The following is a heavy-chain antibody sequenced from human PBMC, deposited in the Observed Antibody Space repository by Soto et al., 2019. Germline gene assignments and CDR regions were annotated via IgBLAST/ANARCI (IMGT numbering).Heavy chain of an antibody. D-gene: IGHD3-10*01. CDR2: IYPGDSDT. V-gene: IGHV5-51*01. CDR3: ARQDGSANYYFYT. Sequence: PGKSLNISCKGSGYSFSFYWIAWVRQMPGKGLEWMGIIYPGDSDTRYSPSFQGQVTISADKSISTAYLQWSSLKASDTAMYYCARQDGSANYYFYTWGQETLLTISS. CDR1: GYSFSFYW. J-gene: IGHJ4*02.